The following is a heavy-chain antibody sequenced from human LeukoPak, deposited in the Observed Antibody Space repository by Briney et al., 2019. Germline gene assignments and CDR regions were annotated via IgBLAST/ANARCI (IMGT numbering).Heavy chain of an antibody. CDR1: GYSISSGYY. V-gene: IGHV4-38-2*02. CDR3: ARQSVTGDPDAFDI. D-gene: IGHD7-27*01. Sequence: SETLSLTCTVSGYSISSGYYWGWIRQPPGKGLEWIGSIYHSGSTYYNPSLKSRVTISVDTSKNQFSLKLSSVTAADTAVYYCARQSVTGDPDAFDIWGQGTMVTVSS. CDR2: IYHSGST. J-gene: IGHJ3*02.